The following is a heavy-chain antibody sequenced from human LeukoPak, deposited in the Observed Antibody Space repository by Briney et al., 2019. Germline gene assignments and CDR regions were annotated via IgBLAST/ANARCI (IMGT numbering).Heavy chain of an antibody. D-gene: IGHD3-10*01. J-gene: IGHJ4*02. CDR1: GFTFSSYA. V-gene: IGHV3-23*01. CDR2: ISGSGGST. CDR3: AKAIRGVITSPDY. Sequence: PGGSLRLSCAASGFTFSSYAMSWVRQAPGKGLEWVSTISGSGGSTYYADSVKGRFTISRDNSKNTLYLQMNSLRAEDTAVYYCAKAIRGVITSPDYWGQGTLVTVSS.